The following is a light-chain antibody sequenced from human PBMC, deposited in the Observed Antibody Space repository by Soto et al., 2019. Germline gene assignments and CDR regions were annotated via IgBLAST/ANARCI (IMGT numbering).Light chain of an antibody. J-gene: IGLJ1*01. CDR2: EVS. CDR3: SSYTSSSTLEV. CDR1: SSDVGSYNY. V-gene: IGLV2-14*01. Sequence: QSALTQPASVSGSPGQSITISCTGTSSDVGSYNYVSWYQQHPGKVPKLMIYEVSNRPSGVSNRFSGSKSGNTASLTISGRQAEDEADYYCSSYTSSSTLEVFGTGTKVTVL.